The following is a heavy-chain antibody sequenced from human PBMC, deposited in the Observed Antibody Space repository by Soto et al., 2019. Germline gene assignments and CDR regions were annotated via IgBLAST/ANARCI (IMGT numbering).Heavy chain of an antibody. V-gene: IGHV1-18*01. CDR2: ISAYNGNT. J-gene: IGHJ4*02. Sequence: ASVKVSCKTSGFTFTNYGINWVRQAPGQGLEWMGWISAYNGNTNYAQKFHGRVTVTTDTSTSTAYMDLRSLRSDDTAVYYCARGGSASEFDRWGQGTLGTVPS. CDR1: GFTFTNYG. CDR3: ARGGSASEFDR. D-gene: IGHD6-6*01.